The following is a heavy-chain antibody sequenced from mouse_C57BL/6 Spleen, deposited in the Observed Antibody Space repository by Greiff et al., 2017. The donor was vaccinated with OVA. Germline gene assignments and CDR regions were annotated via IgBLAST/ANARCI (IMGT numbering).Heavy chain of an antibody. CDR2: INPGSGGT. Sequence: VQLQQSGAELVRPGTSVKVSCKASGYAFTNYLIEWVKQRPGQGLEWIGVINPGSGGTNYNEKFKGKATLTADKSSSTAYMQLSSLTSEDSAVYFCARSDYGSSYKFAYWGQGTLVTVSA. CDR3: ARSDYGSSYKFAY. V-gene: IGHV1-54*01. CDR1: GYAFTNYL. D-gene: IGHD1-1*01. J-gene: IGHJ3*01.